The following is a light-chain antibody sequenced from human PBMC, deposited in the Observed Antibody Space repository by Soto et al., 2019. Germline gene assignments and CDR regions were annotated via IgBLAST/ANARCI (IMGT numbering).Light chain of an antibody. J-gene: IGKJ1*01. CDR3: QQYNSYLWT. CDR1: QNINNY. V-gene: IGKV1-33*01. Sequence: DIQMTQSPSSLSASVGDRVTITCQASQNINNYLNWYQQKPGRAPKLLIYDASNLEAGVPSRFRGSGSGTEFTLTISSLQPDDFATYYCQQYNSYLWTFGQGTKVDIK. CDR2: DAS.